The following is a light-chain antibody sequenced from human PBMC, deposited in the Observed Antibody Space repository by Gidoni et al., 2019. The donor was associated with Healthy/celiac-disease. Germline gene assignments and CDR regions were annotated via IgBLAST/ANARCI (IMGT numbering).Light chain of an antibody. CDR2: KAS. CDR3: QQYNSYPLT. V-gene: IGKV1-5*03. J-gene: IGKJ4*01. CDR1: QSISSW. Sequence: DLQMTQSPSTLSASVGDRVTITCRASQSISSWLAWYQQKPVKAPKLLIYKASSLESGVPSRFSGSGSGTEFTLTISSLQPDDFATYYCQQYNSYPLTCGGGTKVEIK.